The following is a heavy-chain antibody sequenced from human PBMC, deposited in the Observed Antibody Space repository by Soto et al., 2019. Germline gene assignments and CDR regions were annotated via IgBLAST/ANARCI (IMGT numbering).Heavy chain of an antibody. CDR2: ISAGGGKT. J-gene: IGHJ4*02. CDR3: AKARGVYDIDC. V-gene: IGHV3-23*01. D-gene: IGHD3-9*01. CDR1: RFTFNHYP. Sequence: LTLLCATSRFTFNHYPMNWGRQAPGEWLSWVSAISAGGGKTYYADSVTGPFTISRGILRTTPYLHMNRLRAGDTAVYYCAKARGVYDIDCGGQGTLVAASS.